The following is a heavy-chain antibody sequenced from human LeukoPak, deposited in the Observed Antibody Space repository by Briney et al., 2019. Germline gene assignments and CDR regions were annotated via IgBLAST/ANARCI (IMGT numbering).Heavy chain of an antibody. D-gene: IGHD5-18*01. V-gene: IGHV4-39*01. J-gene: IGHJ4*02. CDR1: GGSISRSSYY. Sequence: SETLSLTCTVSGGSISRSSYYWSWIRQPPGKGLEWIGSIYYSGGTYSNPSLKSRVTISVDTSKNQFSLNLTSVTAADTALYYCVSCGYNYDFDYWGQGTLVAVSS. CDR3: VSCGYNYDFDY. CDR2: IYYSGGT.